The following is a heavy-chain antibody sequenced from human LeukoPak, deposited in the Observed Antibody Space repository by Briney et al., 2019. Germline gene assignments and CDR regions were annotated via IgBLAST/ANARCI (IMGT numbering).Heavy chain of an antibody. Sequence: GASVKVSCKASGGTFSSYAISWVRQAPGQGLEWMGRIIPILGIANYAQKLQGRVTITADKSTSTAYMELSSLRSEDTAVYYCAIRRYYDSSGYYSHFDYWGQGTLVAVSS. V-gene: IGHV1-69*04. D-gene: IGHD3-22*01. CDR1: GGTFSSYA. CDR2: IIPILGIA. J-gene: IGHJ4*02. CDR3: AIRRYYDSSGYYSHFDY.